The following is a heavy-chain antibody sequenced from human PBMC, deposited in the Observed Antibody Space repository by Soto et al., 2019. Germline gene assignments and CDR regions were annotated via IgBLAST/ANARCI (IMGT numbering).Heavy chain of an antibody. D-gene: IGHD3-10*01. J-gene: IGHJ4*02. Sequence: SETLSLTCAVYGGSFSGYYWSWIRQPPGKGLEWIGEINHSGSTNYNPSLKSRVTISVDTSKNQFSLKLSSVTAADTAVYYCARTGVSPDYWGQGTLVTVSS. CDR3: ARTGVSPDY. CDR1: GGSFSGYY. V-gene: IGHV4-34*01. CDR2: INHSGST.